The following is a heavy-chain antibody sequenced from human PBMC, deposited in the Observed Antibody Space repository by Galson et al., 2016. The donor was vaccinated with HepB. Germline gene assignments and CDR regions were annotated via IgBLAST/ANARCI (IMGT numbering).Heavy chain of an antibody. V-gene: IGHV4-61*02. CDR1: GGSITGGNYF. D-gene: IGHD1-26*01. Sequence: LSLTCSVSGGSITGGNYFWTWVRQPAGKGLEWIGRIYSNGNTNYNPSLKSRVTISIDTSNNEFSLNLRSVTAADTALYFCARDLGGTYLYWGQGILVSVSS. J-gene: IGHJ4*02. CDR3: ARDLGGTYLY. CDR2: IYSNGNT.